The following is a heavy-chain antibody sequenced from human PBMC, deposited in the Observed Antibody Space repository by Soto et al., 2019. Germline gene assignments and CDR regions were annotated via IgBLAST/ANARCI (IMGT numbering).Heavy chain of an antibody. CDR1: GDTFSSYA. V-gene: IGHV1-69*01. Sequence: QVQLVQSGAEVKKPGCSVKVSCKASGDTFSSYAISWVRQAPGQGLEWMGGIIPIFGTANYAQKFQGRVTITAYESTSTADMELSSLTSDDTAVYYCARGMVGRYHHNRDAVDIWGQVTMVTVSS. J-gene: IGHJ3*02. CDR2: IIPIFGTA. CDR3: ARGMVGRYHHNRDAVDI. D-gene: IGHD2-8*01.